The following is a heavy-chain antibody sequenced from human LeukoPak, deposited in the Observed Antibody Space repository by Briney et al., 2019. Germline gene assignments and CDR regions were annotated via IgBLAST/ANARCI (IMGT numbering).Heavy chain of an antibody. CDR1: GFTFSSYG. CDR2: ISHDGSNK. J-gene: IGHJ4*02. Sequence: HPGRSLRLSCAVSGFTFSSYGMHWVRQVPGKGLEWVAFISHDGSNKYYADSVKGRFTISRDNSKNTLYLQMNSLRAEDTAVYYCAYKWGEDYSKHFDYWGQGTLVTVSS. V-gene: IGHV3-30*03. D-gene: IGHD4-11*01. CDR3: AYKWGEDYSKHFDY.